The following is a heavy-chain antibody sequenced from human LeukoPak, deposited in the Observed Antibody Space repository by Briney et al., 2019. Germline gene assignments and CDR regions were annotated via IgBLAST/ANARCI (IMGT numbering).Heavy chain of an antibody. J-gene: IGHJ4*02. CDR3: ARDPESNWGWDLDY. CDR1: GFTFSSYS. D-gene: IGHD7-27*01. CDR2: ISSSGSMI. V-gene: IGHV3-48*01. Sequence: VALRLSCAASGFTFSSYSMNWVRQVPGKGRGWVSHISSSGSMIWYGESVKGRFTIARDSAKNSLHLQMNSLRAEDTAVYYCARDPESNWGWDLDYWGQGTLVTVSS.